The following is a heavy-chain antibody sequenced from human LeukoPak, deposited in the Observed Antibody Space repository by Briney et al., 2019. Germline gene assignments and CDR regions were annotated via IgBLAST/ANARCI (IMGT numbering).Heavy chain of an antibody. D-gene: IGHD1-26*01. V-gene: IGHV4-34*01. CDR3: AREQWEPRGT. CDR2: INHSGST. J-gene: IGHJ5*02. Sequence: SETLSLTCAVYGGSFSGYYWSWIRQPPGKGLEWIGEINHSGSTNYNPSLKSRVTISVDTSKNQVSLKLSSVTAADTAVYYCAREQWEPRGTWGQGTLVTVSS. CDR1: GGSFSGYY.